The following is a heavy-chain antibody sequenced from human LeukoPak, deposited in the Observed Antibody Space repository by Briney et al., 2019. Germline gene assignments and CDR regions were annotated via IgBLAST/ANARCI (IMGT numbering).Heavy chain of an antibody. J-gene: IGHJ4*02. D-gene: IGHD3-22*01. CDR2: ISASGATT. Sequence: GGSLRLSCAASGFTFTSYAMNWVHQAPGKGLEWVSVISASGATTDYADSVKGRFTISRDNSKNTLYLQMNSLRAEDTAVYYCTKGSYYDNSGRAYFDYWGQGTLVTVSS. V-gene: IGHV3-23*01. CDR3: TKGSYYDNSGRAYFDY. CDR1: GFTFTSYA.